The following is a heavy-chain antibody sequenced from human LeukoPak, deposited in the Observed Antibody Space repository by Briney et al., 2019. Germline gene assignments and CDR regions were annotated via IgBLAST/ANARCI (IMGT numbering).Heavy chain of an antibody. CDR2: ISAYNGNT. Sequence: ASVTVSCKASGYTFTSYGISWVRQAPGQGLEWMGWISAYNGNTNYAQKLQGRVTMTTDTSTSTAYMELRSLRSDDTAVYYCARAGPTMIVVVTDHYGMDVWGQGTTVTVSS. J-gene: IGHJ6*02. V-gene: IGHV1-18*01. CDR1: GYTFTSYG. D-gene: IGHD3-22*01. CDR3: ARAGPTMIVVVTDHYGMDV.